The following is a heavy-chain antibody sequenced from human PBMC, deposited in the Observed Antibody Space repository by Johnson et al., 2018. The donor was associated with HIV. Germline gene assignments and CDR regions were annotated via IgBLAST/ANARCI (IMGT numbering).Heavy chain of an antibody. CDR3: TRGSFTDDAFDV. V-gene: IGHV3-66*02. J-gene: IGHJ3*01. D-gene: IGHD1-26*01. Sequence: VQLVESGGGLVQRGGSLGLCCVGSSNYKSWVRQAPGKGLEWVSVIYSGGSTYYADSVKGRFTISRDTSKNMLYLQMNSLRPEDTAVYYCTRGSFTDDAFDVWGLGTMVTVSS. CDR2: IYSGGST. CDR1: SNY.